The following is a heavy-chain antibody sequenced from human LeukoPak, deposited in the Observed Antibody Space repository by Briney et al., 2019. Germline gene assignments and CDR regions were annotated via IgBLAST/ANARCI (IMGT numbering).Heavy chain of an antibody. CDR3: ARGNDYGGNSYYFDY. J-gene: IGHJ4*02. CDR2: IYYSGST. CDR1: GGSISSYY. D-gene: IGHD4-23*01. V-gene: IGHV4-59*01. Sequence: SETLSLTCTVSGGSISSYYWSWIRQPPGKGLEWIGYIYYSGSTNYNPSLKSRVTISVDTSKNQFSLKLSSVTAADTAVYYCARGNDYGGNSYYFDYWGQGTLVTVSS.